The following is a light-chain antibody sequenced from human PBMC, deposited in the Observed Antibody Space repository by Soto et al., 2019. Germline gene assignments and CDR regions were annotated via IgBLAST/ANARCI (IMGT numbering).Light chain of an antibody. CDR1: SSDIGGYSL. CDR2: EGT. CDR3: CSYSAISTLV. V-gene: IGLV2-23*01. J-gene: IGLJ2*01. Sequence: QSALTQPASVSGSPGQSITISCTGASSDIGGYSLVSWYQQYPGKAPKLIIYEGTKRPSGVSNRFSGSKSGNTASLTISGLQAEDEADYYCCSYSAISTLVFGGGTQLTVL.